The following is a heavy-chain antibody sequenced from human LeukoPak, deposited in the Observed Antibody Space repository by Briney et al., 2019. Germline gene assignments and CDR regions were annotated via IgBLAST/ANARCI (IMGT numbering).Heavy chain of an antibody. D-gene: IGHD3-10*01. V-gene: IGHV4-34*01. CDR1: GGSFSGYY. Sequence: PSETLSLTCAVYGGSFSGYYWSWIRQPPGKGLEWIGEINHSGSTNYNPSLKSRVTISVDTSKNQFSLKLSSVTAADTAVYYCARDGAETPRYGMDVWGQGTTVTVSS. J-gene: IGHJ6*02. CDR2: INHSGST. CDR3: ARDGAETPRYGMDV.